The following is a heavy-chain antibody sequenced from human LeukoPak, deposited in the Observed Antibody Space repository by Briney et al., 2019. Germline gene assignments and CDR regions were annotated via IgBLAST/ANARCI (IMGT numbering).Heavy chain of an antibody. CDR1: GYTFSSYG. CDR3: ARDEAWGSAVDSGYNYGDRYLDY. CDR2: ISAYNGNT. J-gene: IGHJ4*02. V-gene: IGHV1-18*01. Sequence: ASVKVSCKASGYTFSSYGISWVRQAPGQGLEWMGWISAYNGNTNYAQKLQGRLTMTTDTSTSTAYMELRSLRSDDTAVYYCARDEAWGSAVDSGYNYGDRYLDYWGQGTLVTVSS. D-gene: IGHD5-18*01.